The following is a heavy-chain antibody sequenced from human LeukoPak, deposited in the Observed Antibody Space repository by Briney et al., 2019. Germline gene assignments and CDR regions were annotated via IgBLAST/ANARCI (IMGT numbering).Heavy chain of an antibody. CDR1: GYTFTDYY. Sequence: WASVKVSCKASGYTFTDYYMHWVRQAPGQGLEWMGWINPNSGGTSSAQKLQGRVTMTRDTSISTAYMELSRLRSDDTAVYYCAREGVIVGAAGGDYWGQGTLVTVSS. J-gene: IGHJ4*02. V-gene: IGHV1-2*02. D-gene: IGHD1-26*01. CDR3: AREGVIVGAAGGDY. CDR2: INPNSGGT.